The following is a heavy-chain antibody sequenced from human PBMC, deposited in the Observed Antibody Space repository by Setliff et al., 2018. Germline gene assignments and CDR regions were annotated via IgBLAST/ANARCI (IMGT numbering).Heavy chain of an antibody. CDR2: LIPIFNTP. Sequence: SVKVSCKAPGRLFNNFAFSWVRQAPGQGLEWMGRLIPIFNTPNYAQKFQDRITLSADESTGTAYMELRGLTSDDTAVYYCSRLVRYCTTTSCQGASGAEFWGQGTLVTVSS. V-gene: IGHV1-69*13. CDR1: GRLFNNFA. D-gene: IGHD2-2*01. CDR3: SRLVRYCTTTSCQGASGAEF. J-gene: IGHJ4*02.